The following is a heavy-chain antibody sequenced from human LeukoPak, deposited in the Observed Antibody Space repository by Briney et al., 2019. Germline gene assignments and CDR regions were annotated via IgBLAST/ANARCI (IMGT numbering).Heavy chain of an antibody. V-gene: IGHV4-39*07. CDR2: IYYSGST. CDR3: ARGSPSSSWYVFPFDY. J-gene: IGHJ4*02. Sequence: SETLSLTCTVSGGSISSSGYYWGWIRQPPGKRLEWIGTIYYSGSTYYNPSLKSRVTISVDKSKNQFSLKLSSVTAADTAVYYCARGSPSSSWYVFPFDYWGQGTLVTVSS. CDR1: GGSISSSGYY. D-gene: IGHD6-13*01.